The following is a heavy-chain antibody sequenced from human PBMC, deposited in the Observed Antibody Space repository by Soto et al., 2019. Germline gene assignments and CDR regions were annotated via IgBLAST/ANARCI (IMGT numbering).Heavy chain of an antibody. J-gene: IGHJ4*02. CDR1: GFTFSSYG. Sequence: LRLSCAASGFTFSSYGMHWVRQAPGKGLEWVAFIWHDGGNKFYAESVKGRFTISRGNSKNTLYLQMTSLSAEDTAMYYCARDGDVNTGFGKDYWGQGTLVTVSS. CDR2: IWHDGGNK. V-gene: IGHV3-33*01. CDR3: ARDGDVNTGFGKDY. D-gene: IGHD3-16*01.